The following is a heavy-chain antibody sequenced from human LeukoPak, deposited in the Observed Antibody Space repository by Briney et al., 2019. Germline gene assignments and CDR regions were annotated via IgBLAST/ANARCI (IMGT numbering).Heavy chain of an antibody. CDR2: LWHDGSNA. J-gene: IGHJ3*02. D-gene: IGHD3-10*01. CDR1: GFTFRSYG. CDR3: ASLWGVFDI. Sequence: QPGGSLRLSCAASGFTFRSYGMHWVRQAPGKGLEWVAVLWHDGSNAYYADSVKGRFTISRDNSKNTLYLQMSSLRAEDTAVYYCASLWGVFDIWGQGTMVTVSS. V-gene: IGHV3-33*03.